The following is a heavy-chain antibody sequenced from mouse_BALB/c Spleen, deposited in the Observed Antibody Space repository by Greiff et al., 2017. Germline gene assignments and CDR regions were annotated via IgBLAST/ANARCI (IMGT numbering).Heavy chain of an antibody. CDR3: ARDSYRYDY. J-gene: IGHJ2*01. V-gene: IGHV7-3*02. D-gene: IGHD2-14*01. CDR1: GFTFTDYY. Sequence: EVQGVESGGGLVQPGGSLRLSCATSGFTFTDYYMSWVRQPPGKALEWLGFIRNKANGYTTEYSASVKGRFTISRDNSQSILYLQMNTLRAEDSATYYCARDSYRYDYWGQGTTLTVSS. CDR2: IRNKANGYTT.